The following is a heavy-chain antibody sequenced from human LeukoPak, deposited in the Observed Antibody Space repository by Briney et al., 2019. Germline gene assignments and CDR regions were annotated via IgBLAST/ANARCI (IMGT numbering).Heavy chain of an antibody. Sequence: GGSLRLSCAASGFTFSSYAMHWVRQAPGKGLEWVAVISYDGGNKYYADSVKGRFTISRDNSKNTLYLQMNSLRAEDTAVYYCARDSSSWNAFDIWGQGTMVTVSS. J-gene: IGHJ3*02. CDR1: GFTFSSYA. CDR2: ISYDGGNK. D-gene: IGHD6-13*01. CDR3: ARDSSSWNAFDI. V-gene: IGHV3-30*04.